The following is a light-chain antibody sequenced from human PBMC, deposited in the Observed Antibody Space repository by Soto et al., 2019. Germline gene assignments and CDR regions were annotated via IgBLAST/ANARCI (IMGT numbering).Light chain of an antibody. J-gene: IGKJ1*01. CDR1: QSISSW. CDR2: EAS. CDR3: QQYNSYWT. Sequence: DIQMTQSPPTLSASVGERATLTCRASQSISSWLAWYQQKPGKAPKLLIYEASTMASVSPSRFSGSGSGTEFTLTISSLQPDDVATYYCQQYNSYWTFGQGTKVDIK. V-gene: IGKV1-5*01.